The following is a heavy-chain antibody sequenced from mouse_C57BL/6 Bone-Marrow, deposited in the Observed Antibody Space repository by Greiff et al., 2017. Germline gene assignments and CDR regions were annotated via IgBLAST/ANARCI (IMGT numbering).Heavy chain of an antibody. J-gene: IGHJ1*03. CDR1: DYN. D-gene: IGHD2-4*01. V-gene: IGHV1-39*01. CDR2: INPNYGTT. CDR3: ASATYYDYGWYFDV. Sequence: DYNMNWVKQSNGKSLEWIGVINPNYGTTSYNQKFKGKATLTVDQSSSTAYMQLNSLTSEDSAVYYCASATYYDYGWYFDVWGTGTTVTVSS.